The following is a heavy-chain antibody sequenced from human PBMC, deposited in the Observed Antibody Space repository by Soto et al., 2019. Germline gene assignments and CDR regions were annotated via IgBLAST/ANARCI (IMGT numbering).Heavy chain of an antibody. V-gene: IGHV1-69*06. CDR1: GGTFSSYA. CDR2: IIPIFGTA. CDR3: ARDKGVSGSSWNWFDP. Sequence: GASVKVSFKASGGTFSSYAISWVRQAPGQGLEWMGGIIPIFGTANYAQKFQGRVTITADKSTSTAYMELSSLRSEDTAVYYCARDKGVSGSSWNWFDPWGQGTLVTVSS. D-gene: IGHD3-16*01. J-gene: IGHJ5*02.